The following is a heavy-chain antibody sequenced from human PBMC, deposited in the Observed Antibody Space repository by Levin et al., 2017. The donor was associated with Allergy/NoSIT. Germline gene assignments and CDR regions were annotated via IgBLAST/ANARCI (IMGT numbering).Heavy chain of an antibody. V-gene: IGHV4-39*01. Sequence: SETLSLTCTVSGGSISSSSYYWGWIRQPPGKGLEWIGSIYYSGSTYYNPSLKSRVTISVDTSKNQFSLKLSSVTAADTAVYYCAGQWLPSLQTDYWGQGTLVTVSS. CDR2: IYYSGST. CDR3: AGQWLPSLQTDY. D-gene: IGHD6-19*01. J-gene: IGHJ4*02. CDR1: GGSISSSSYY.